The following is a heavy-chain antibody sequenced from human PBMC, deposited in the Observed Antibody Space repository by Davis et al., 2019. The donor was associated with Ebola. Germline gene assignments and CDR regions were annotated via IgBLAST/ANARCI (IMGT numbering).Heavy chain of an antibody. CDR1: GYTFTSYG. Sequence: ASVKVSCKASGYTFTSYGISWVRQAPGQGLEWLGWISAYNGNTNYAQKLQGRVTMTTDTSTSTAYMELRSLRSDDTAVYYCARDMGMVQEANWFDPWGQGTLVTVSS. CDR2: ISAYNGNT. CDR3: ARDMGMVQEANWFDP. V-gene: IGHV1-18*01. J-gene: IGHJ5*02. D-gene: IGHD3-10*01.